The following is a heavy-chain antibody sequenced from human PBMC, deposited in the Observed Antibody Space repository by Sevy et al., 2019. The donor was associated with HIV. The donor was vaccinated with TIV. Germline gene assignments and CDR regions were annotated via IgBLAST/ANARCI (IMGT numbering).Heavy chain of an antibody. CDR3: ARELGGVGATGGRGYYYGMDV. Sequence: GGSLRLSCAASGFTFSSYAMHWVRQAPGKGLEWVAVISYDGSNKYYADSVKGRFTISRDNSKNTLYLQMNSLRAEDTAGYYCARELGGVGATGGRGYYYGMDVWGQGTTVTVSS. D-gene: IGHD1-26*01. CDR2: ISYDGSNK. V-gene: IGHV3-30*04. J-gene: IGHJ6*02. CDR1: GFTFSSYA.